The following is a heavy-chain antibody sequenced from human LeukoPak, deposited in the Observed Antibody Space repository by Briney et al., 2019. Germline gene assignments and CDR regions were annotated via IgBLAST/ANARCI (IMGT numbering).Heavy chain of an antibody. CDR1: GGSISSYY. CDR3: ARGGITMVRGVSY. V-gene: IGHV4-59*12. Sequence: PSETLSLTCTVSGGSISSYYWSWIRQPPGKGLEWIGYIYYSGTTNYNPSLKSRVTISVDTSKNQFSLKLSSVTAADTAVYYCARGGITMVRGVSYWGQGTLVTVSS. J-gene: IGHJ4*02. D-gene: IGHD3-10*01. CDR2: IYYSGTT.